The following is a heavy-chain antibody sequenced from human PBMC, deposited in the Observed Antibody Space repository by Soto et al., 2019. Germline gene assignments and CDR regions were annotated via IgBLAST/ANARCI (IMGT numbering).Heavy chain of an antibody. D-gene: IGHD6-19*01. CDR3: ARGVYSSGWAFDY. Sequence: SETLSLTCTVSGCSISSYYWSWIRQPPGKGLEWIGYIYYSGSTNYNPSLKSRVTISVDTSKNQFSLKLSSVTAADTAVYYCARGVYSSGWAFDYWGQGTLVTVSS. CDR2: IYYSGST. CDR1: GCSISSYY. V-gene: IGHV4-59*01. J-gene: IGHJ4*02.